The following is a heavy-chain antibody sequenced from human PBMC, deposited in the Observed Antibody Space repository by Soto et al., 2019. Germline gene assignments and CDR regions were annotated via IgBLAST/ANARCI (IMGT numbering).Heavy chain of an antibody. D-gene: IGHD4-17*01. V-gene: IGHV4-59*08. CDR1: GGSISSYY. CDR2: IYYSGST. Sequence: ASETLSLTCTVSGGSISSYYWSWIRQPPGKGLEWIGYIYYSGSTNYNPSLKSRVTISVDTSKNQFSLKLSSVTAADTAVYYCARSNTYGDYVAGAFDYWGQGTLVTVSS. CDR3: ARSNTYGDYVAGAFDY. J-gene: IGHJ4*02.